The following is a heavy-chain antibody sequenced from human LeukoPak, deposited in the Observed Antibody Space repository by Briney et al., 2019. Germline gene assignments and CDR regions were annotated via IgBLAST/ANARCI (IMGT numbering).Heavy chain of an antibody. CDR2: VNRDGSET. CDR3: ARNNGMDV. J-gene: IGHJ6*02. CDR1: GFTLSNHW. V-gene: IGHV3-7*03. Sequence: GGSRRLSCAASGFTLSNHWMTWVRQVPGRGPEWVANVNRDGSETYYLDSVKGRFTISKDNAKNSLYLQMNSLRAEDTALYHCARNNGMDVWGQGTTVIVSS.